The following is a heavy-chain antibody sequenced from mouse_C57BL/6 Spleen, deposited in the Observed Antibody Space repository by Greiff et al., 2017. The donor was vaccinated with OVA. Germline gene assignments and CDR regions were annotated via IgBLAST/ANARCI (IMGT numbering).Heavy chain of an antibody. Sequence: VKLQESGAELVKPGASVKISCKASGYAFSSYWMNWVKQRPGKGLEWIGQIYPGDGDTNYNGKFKGKATLTADKSSSTAYMQLSSLTSEDSAVYFCARGGYDYDGNYYAMDYWGQGTSVTVSS. D-gene: IGHD2-4*01. V-gene: IGHV1-80*01. J-gene: IGHJ4*01. CDR2: IYPGDGDT. CDR3: ARGGYDYDGNYYAMDY. CDR1: GYAFSSYW.